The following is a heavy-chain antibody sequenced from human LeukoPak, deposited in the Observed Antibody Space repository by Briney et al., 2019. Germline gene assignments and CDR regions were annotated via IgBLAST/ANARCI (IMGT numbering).Heavy chain of an antibody. J-gene: IGHJ4*02. Sequence: GGSLRLSCAASGFTFSIYTINWVRQAPGKGLEWVSSTSSSSSYIYYADSVKGRLTISRDNAKNSLYLQMNSLRAEDTAVYYCARGDGRGSYKDYYFDYWGQGTLVTVSS. CDR2: TSSSSSYI. D-gene: IGHD1-26*01. CDR1: GFTFSIYT. V-gene: IGHV3-21*01. CDR3: ARGDGRGSYKDYYFDY.